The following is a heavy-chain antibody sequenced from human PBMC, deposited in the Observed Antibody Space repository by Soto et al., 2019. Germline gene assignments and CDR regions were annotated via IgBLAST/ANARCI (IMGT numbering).Heavy chain of an antibody. CDR3: ARSMFYSDGTNSPPFES. Sequence: QVQLQESGPGLVKPSETLSLTCTVSGGSVSSGNYYWSWIRQPPGKGLEWIGYFYYTGSINYNPSLKIRVTIFIAASKNHFSLTLYSVTAADTAVYYCARSMFYSDGTNSPPFESWAQGTLVTPSS. CDR1: GGSVSSGNYY. J-gene: IGHJ4*02. D-gene: IGHD3-22*01. CDR2: FYYTGSI. V-gene: IGHV4-61*01.